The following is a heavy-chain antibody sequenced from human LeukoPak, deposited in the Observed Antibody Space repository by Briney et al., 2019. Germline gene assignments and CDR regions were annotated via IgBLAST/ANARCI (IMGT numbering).Heavy chain of an antibody. V-gene: IGHV4-59*08. CDR2: IYYSGST. D-gene: IGHD2-15*01. Sequence: SETLSLTCTVSGGSVSGYYWTWIRQPPGKGLEWIGCIYYSGSTNYNPSLKSRVTMSADTSKNQFSLRLSSVTAADTAVYYCARLGCSGSSCYFPYFDYWGQGTRVTVSS. J-gene: IGHJ4*02. CDR3: ARLGCSGSSCYFPYFDY. CDR1: GGSVSGYY.